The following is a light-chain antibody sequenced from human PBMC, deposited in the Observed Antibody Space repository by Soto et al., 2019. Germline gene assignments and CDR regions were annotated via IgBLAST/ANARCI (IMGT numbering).Light chain of an antibody. J-gene: IGLJ2*01. CDR2: SNN. CDR1: SSNIESNT. CDR3: AAWDNGLNGVV. V-gene: IGLV1-44*01. Sequence: QSVLTQPPSASGTPGQRVTMSCSGSSSNIESNTVNWYQQLPGTAPKLLIYSNNQRPSGVPDRFSGSKSGTSASLAISGLQYEDEADYYCAAWDNGLNGVVFGGGTKVTVL.